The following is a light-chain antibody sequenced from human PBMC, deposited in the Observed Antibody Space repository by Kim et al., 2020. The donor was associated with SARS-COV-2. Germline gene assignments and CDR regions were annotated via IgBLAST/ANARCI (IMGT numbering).Light chain of an antibody. J-gene: IGLJ3*02. CDR1: SSNIGNNY. CDR2: GNN. Sequence: QSVLTQPPSASGTPGQRVTISCSGGSSNIGNNYVYWYQQFPGTAPKLLIYGNNQRPSGVPDRFSGSKSGTSASLTISGLRSEDEADYYCAVWDDSPWKVFGGGTQLTVL. CDR3: AVWDDSPWKV. V-gene: IGLV1-47*02.